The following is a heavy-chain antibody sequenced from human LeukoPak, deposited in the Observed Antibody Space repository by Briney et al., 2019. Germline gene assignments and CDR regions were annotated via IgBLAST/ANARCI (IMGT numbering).Heavy chain of an antibody. D-gene: IGHD6-19*01. V-gene: IGHV1-46*01. CDR3: ARAAGIAVAGQHRYYYYGMDV. J-gene: IGHJ6*02. CDR2: INASGGST. Sequence: GASVKVSCKASGYTFTSYYMNWVRQAPGQGLEWMGIINASGGSTSYAQKFQGRVTMTRDTSTSTVYLELRSLRSEDTAVYYCARAAGIAVAGQHRYYYYGMDVWGQGTTVTVSS. CDR1: GYTFTSYY.